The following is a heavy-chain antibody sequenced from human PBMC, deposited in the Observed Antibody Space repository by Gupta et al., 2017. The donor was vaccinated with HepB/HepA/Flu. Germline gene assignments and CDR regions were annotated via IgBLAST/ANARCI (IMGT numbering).Heavy chain of an antibody. Sequence: QVQLVESGGGVVQPGRSLRLSCAASGFTFTNYVMHWVRQAPGKGLEWVAVIWYDGSNKYYADSVKGRFTISRDNSKNTIYLQMNSLRVEDTAVYFCARDTWDISTVFQHWGQGTLVTVSS. CDR3: ARDTWDISTVFQH. V-gene: IGHV3-33*01. J-gene: IGHJ1*01. D-gene: IGHD2-15*01. CDR2: IWYDGSNK. CDR1: GFTFTNYV.